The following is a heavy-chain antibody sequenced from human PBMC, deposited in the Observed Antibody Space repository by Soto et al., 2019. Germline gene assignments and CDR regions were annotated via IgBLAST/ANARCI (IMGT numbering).Heavy chain of an antibody. J-gene: IGHJ4*02. CDR1: GYTFTSYG. CDR2: ISAYNGNT. CDR3: ARDRTTVPTAPHDY. Sequence: ASVKVSCKASGYTFTSYGISWVRQAPGQGLEWMGWISAYNGNTNYAQKLQGRVTMTTDTSTSTAYMELRSLRSDDTAVYYCARDRTTVPTAPHDYWGQGTLVTVSS. V-gene: IGHV1-18*01. D-gene: IGHD4-4*01.